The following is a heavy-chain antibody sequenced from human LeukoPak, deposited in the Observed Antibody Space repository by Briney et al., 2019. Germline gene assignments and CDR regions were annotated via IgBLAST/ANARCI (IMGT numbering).Heavy chain of an antibody. J-gene: IGHJ3*02. D-gene: IGHD3-22*01. V-gene: IGHV3-48*04. CDR1: GFTFSSYS. Sequence: PGGSLRLSCAASGFTFSSYSMNWVRQAPGKGLEWVSYISSSSSTIYYADSVKGRFTISRDNAKNSLYLQMNSLRAEDTAVYYCARDFPTVVPDAFDIWGQGTMVTVSS. CDR2: ISSSSSTI. CDR3: ARDFPTVVPDAFDI.